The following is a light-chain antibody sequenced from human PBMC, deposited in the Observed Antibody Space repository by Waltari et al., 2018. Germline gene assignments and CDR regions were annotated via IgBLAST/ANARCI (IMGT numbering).Light chain of an antibody. CDR2: DVT. Sequence: QSALTQAASVSGSPGQSITIPFTGTSSYVGGYTSVPWYQQHPGKAPKVLIYDVTNRPSGVSNRFSGSKSGNTASLTISGLQAEDEADYYCSAYTRSGTYVFGTGTKVTVL. CDR1: SSYVGGYTS. CDR3: SAYTRSGTYV. V-gene: IGLV2-14*03. J-gene: IGLJ1*01.